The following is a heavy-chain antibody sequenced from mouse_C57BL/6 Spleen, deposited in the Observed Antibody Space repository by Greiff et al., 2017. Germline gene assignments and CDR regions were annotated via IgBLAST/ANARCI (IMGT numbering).Heavy chain of an antibody. CDR1: GFTFSSYG. CDR2: ISSGGSYT. Sequence: EVKLMESGGDLVKPGGSLKLSCAASGFTFSSYGMSWVRQTPDKRLEWVATISSGGSYTYYPDSVKGRFTISRDNAKNTLYLQMSSLKSEDTAMYYCARHDGYPWFAYWGQGTLVTVSA. CDR3: ARHDGYPWFAY. D-gene: IGHD2-3*01. V-gene: IGHV5-6*01. J-gene: IGHJ3*01.